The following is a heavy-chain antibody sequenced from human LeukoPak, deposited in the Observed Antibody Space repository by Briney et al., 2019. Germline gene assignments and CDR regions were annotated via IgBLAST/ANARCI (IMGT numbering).Heavy chain of an antibody. D-gene: IGHD3-22*01. Sequence: ASVKVSCKASGYTFTGYFMHWVRQAPGQGLEWMGWINPNSGGTNSAQKFQGRVSMTRDTFISTVYMELSSLRSDDTAVYYCTRGERLTLNHYDSSGYDYLEDYWGQGTLVTVSS. CDR1: GYTFTGYF. CDR2: INPNSGGT. V-gene: IGHV1-2*02. J-gene: IGHJ4*02. CDR3: TRGERLTLNHYDSSGYDYLEDY.